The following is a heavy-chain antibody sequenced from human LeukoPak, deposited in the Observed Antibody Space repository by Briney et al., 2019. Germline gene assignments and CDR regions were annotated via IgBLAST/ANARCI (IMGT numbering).Heavy chain of an antibody. J-gene: IGHJ3*02. Sequence: GGPQRLFCAASGFTFRTYGFHWARQAPGKGLEGVANIKPDGSEKSYVDSVKGRFTSSRDNAKNSLYLQKNILRADDTAVYYCIATITTGAFAIWGQGALVTVSS. CDR1: GFTFRTYG. D-gene: IGHD1-26*01. V-gene: IGHV3-7*02. CDR2: IKPDGSEK. CDR3: IATITTGAFAI.